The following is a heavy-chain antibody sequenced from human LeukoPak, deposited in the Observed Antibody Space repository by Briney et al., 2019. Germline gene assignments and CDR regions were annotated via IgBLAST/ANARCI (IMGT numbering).Heavy chain of an antibody. D-gene: IGHD4-17*01. CDR2: IYFSGAT. Sequence: SETLSLTCTVSGGSISRYYWSWIRQPPGKGLEWIGYIYFSGATNYNPSLKSRVTISVDTSKNQFSLKLSSVTAADTAVYYCAIWDPQTTVPEGLDVWGQGTTVIVSS. V-gene: IGHV4-59*01. CDR3: AIWDPQTTVPEGLDV. CDR1: GGSISRYY. J-gene: IGHJ6*02.